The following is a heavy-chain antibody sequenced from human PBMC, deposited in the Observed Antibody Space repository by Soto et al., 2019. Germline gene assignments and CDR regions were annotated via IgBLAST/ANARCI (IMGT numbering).Heavy chain of an antibody. CDR3: ARDSPDSFDF. V-gene: IGHV3-74*01. CDR1: GFTFSTFW. J-gene: IGHJ4*02. CDR2: INSDGNNT. Sequence: GGSLRLSCAASGFTFSTFWMHWVRQVPGKGLMWVSRINSDGNNTTYADSVKGRFTISRDNAKNTVYLQMNSLRAEDTAVYYCARDSPDSFDFWGQGTLVTVSS.